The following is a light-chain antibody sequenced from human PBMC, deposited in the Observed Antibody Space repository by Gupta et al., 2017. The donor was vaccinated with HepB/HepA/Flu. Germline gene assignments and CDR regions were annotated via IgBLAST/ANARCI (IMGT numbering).Light chain of an antibody. Sequence: SSALTQDPAVSVALGQTVRITCQGDSLRSYSASWYHQKPGKAPVRLIYCKNNRTSRIPDRFSGSSSGNTASLTITGAQAEDEADYYCNSRDSSGNHVVFGGGTKLTVL. CDR2: CKN. V-gene: IGLV3-19*01. J-gene: IGLJ2*01. CDR1: SLRSYS. CDR3: NSRDSSGNHVV.